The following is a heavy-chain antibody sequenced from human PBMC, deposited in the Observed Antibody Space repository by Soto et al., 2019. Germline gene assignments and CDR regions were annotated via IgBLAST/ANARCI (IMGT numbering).Heavy chain of an antibody. V-gene: IGHV3-15*07. CDR2: IKSMPDGGTT. CDR1: GFSFTYAW. Sequence: EVQLVESGGGLVEPGGALRLSCAASGFSFTYAWLNWVRQAPGQGLEWVGRIKSMPDGGTTDYAAPVKGRFTISRDDLGNTVYLQMNSLKTEDTAVYYCSAHLPDWGAYAFDSWGQGTPVTVSP. D-gene: IGHD3-16*01. J-gene: IGHJ4*02. CDR3: SAHLPDWGAYAFDS.